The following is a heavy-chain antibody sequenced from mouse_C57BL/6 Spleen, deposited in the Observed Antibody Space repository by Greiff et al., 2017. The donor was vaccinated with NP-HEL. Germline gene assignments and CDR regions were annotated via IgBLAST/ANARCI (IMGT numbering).Heavy chain of an antibody. D-gene: IGHD1-1*01. V-gene: IGHV5-9-1*02. J-gene: IGHJ4*01. CDR2: ISSGGDYI. Sequence: EVKLQESGEGLVKPGGSLKLSCAASGFTFSSYAMSWVRQTPEKRLEWVAYISSGGDYIYYADTVKGRFTISRDNARNTLYLQMSSLKSEDTAMYYCTRGSYYYGRGSSYAMDYWGQGTSVTVSS. CDR1: GFTFSSYA. CDR3: TRGSYYYGRGSSYAMDY.